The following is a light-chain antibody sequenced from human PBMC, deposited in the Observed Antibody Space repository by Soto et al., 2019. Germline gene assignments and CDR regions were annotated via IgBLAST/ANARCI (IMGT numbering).Light chain of an antibody. J-gene: IGKJ1*01. Sequence: AIRMTQSPSSFSASTGDRVTITCRASQGISSYLAWYQQKPGKAPKLLIYAASTLQSGVPSRFSGSGSGTYFTLTISCLQSEDFATYYCQQYYSYPPWTFGQGTKVDIK. V-gene: IGKV1-8*01. CDR1: QGISSY. CDR2: AAS. CDR3: QQYYSYPPWT.